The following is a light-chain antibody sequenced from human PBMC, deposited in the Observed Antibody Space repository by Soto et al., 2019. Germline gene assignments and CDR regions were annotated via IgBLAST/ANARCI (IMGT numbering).Light chain of an antibody. CDR1: SSDVGRNNL. CDR3: CSYAGGTSVV. Sequence: QSPLTQPASVSGSPGQSITISCTGSSSDVGRNNLVSWYQQHPGKAPKLIIYEDIERPSGVSNRFSGSKSGNTASLTISGLQTEDEADYYCCSYAGGTSVVFGGGTKLTVL. J-gene: IGLJ2*01. CDR2: EDI. V-gene: IGLV2-23*01.